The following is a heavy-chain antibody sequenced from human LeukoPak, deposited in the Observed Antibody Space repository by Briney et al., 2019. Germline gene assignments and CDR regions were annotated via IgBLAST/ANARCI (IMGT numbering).Heavy chain of an antibody. V-gene: IGHV4-61*02. CDR2: IYTSGST. J-gene: IGHJ5*02. Sequence: SETLSLTCTVSGGSISSGSYYWSWIRQPAGKGLEWIGRIYTSGSTNYNPSLKSRVTISVDTSKNQFSLKLSSVTAADTAVYYCARQYCSSTSCYRWFDPWGQGTLVTVSS. CDR3: ARQYCSSTSCYRWFDP. CDR1: GGSISSGSYY. D-gene: IGHD2-2*01.